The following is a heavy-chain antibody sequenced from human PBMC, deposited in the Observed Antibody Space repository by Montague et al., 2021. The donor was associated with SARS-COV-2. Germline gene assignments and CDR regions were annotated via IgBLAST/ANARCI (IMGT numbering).Heavy chain of an antibody. CDR2: IYWSDDK. J-gene: IGHJ2*01. Sequence: PALVKPTQTLTLTCTFSGFSLKTSGEGVGWIRQSPGKAPEWLALIYWSDDKNYSPSLKSRLTISKDTSKNQVVLSMTKMAPVDTATYYCAHARAYCSDTTWCGNWNFDLWGQGTLVTVSS. D-gene: IGHD2-2*01. CDR3: AHARAYCSDTTWCGNWNFDL. CDR1: GFSLKTSGEG. V-gene: IGHV2-5*01.